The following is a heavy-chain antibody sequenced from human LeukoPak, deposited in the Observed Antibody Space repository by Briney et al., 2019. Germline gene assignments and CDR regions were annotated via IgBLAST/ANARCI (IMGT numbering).Heavy chain of an antibody. V-gene: IGHV4-39*01. J-gene: IGHJ4*02. Sequence: PSETLSLTCTVSSGSIGSDALYWGWIRQSPGKGLEWIGSVHYTRSYSGTTYYNPSLESRVTVSTDRSKTLCSLKLTSVAAADTAVYVAEECGTGSYYKSAFWGKGALVTVSS. CDR2: VHYTRSYSGTT. CDR3: EECGTGSYYKSAF. D-gene: IGHD3-10*01. CDR1: SGSIGSDALY.